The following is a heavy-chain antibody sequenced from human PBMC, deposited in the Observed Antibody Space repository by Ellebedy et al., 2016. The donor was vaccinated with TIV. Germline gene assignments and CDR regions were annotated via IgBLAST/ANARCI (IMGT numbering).Heavy chain of an antibody. CDR2: INPSGGST. Sequence: ASVKVSXXASGYTFTSYYMHWVRHPAAQGLEWMGIINPSGGSTSYAQKFQGRVTMTRDTSTSTVYMELSSLRSEDKAVYYCARDLKGYSSSWDRGVDDWGQGTLVTVSS. CDR3: ARDLKGYSSSWDRGVDD. V-gene: IGHV1-46*01. CDR1: GYTFTSYY. J-gene: IGHJ4*02. D-gene: IGHD6-13*01.